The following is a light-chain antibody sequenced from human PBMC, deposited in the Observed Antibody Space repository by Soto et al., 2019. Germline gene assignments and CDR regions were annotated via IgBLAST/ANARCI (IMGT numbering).Light chain of an antibody. V-gene: IGKV3-15*01. CDR3: QQYNNWPRT. J-gene: IGKJ1*01. Sequence: IVLTQSPDTLSLSPGERATLSCRASQSVSSDLAWYHQKPGQAPRLLIYGASTRATGIPARFSGSGSGTEFTLTINSLQSEEFAVYYCQQYNNWPRTFGQGTKVDIK. CDR2: GAS. CDR1: QSVSSD.